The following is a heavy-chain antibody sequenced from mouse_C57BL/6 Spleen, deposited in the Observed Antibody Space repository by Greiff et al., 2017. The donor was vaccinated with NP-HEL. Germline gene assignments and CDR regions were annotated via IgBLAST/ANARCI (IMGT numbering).Heavy chain of an antibody. V-gene: IGHV5-17*01. D-gene: IGHD2-3*01. CDR1: GFTFSDYG. J-gene: IGHJ4*01. Sequence: EVQVVESGGGLVKPGGSLKLSCAASGFTFSDYGMHWVRQAPEKGLEWVAYISSGSSSIYYADTVKGRFTISRDNAKNTLFLQMTSLRSEDTAMYYCARDGYSSYYAMDYWGQGTSVTVSS. CDR3: ARDGYSSYYAMDY. CDR2: ISSGSSSI.